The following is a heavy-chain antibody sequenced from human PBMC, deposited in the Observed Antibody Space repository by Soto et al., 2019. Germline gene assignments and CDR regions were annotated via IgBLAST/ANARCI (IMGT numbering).Heavy chain of an antibody. V-gene: IGHV5-51*01. CDR3: ARQGPQDRQDWFER. CDR2: IYPGDSDT. J-gene: IGHJ5*02. CDR1: GYSFTSYW. Sequence: GESLKISCKGSGYSFTSYWIGWVRQIPWKGLEWMGIIYPGDSDTRYSPSFQGQVTISADKSISNAYLQWSSLKASDTAMYYCARQGPQDRQDWFERWGQETMVIVSS.